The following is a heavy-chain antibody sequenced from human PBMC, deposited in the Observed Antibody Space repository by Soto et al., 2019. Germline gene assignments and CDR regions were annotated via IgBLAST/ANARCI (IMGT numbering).Heavy chain of an antibody. D-gene: IGHD3-10*01. CDR2: IIPIFGTA. CDR1: GGTFSSYA. CDR3: ATTGVRRNNYYYGMDV. V-gene: IGHV1-69*13. J-gene: IGHJ6*02. Sequence: GASVKVSCKASGGTFSSYAISWVRQAPGQGLEWMGGIIPIFGTANYAQKFQGRVTITADESTSTAYMELSSLRSEDTAVYYCATTGVRRNNYYYGMDVWGQGTTVTVSS.